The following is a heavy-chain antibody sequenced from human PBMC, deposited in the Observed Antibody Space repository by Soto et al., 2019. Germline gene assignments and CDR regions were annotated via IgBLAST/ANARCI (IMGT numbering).Heavy chain of an antibody. Sequence: QLQLQESGPGLVRPSETLSLTCTVSGGSISSTSHYWGWVRQPPGKGLEWIGSIYYTGSTYFRPSIRSRVTISVDTSKNQFSLKLNSVPAANTTIYLCARLDGYGGLLDYWGQGTLVTVSS. CDR1: GGSISSTSHY. CDR3: ARLDGYGGLLDY. D-gene: IGHD2-21*01. J-gene: IGHJ4*02. CDR2: IYYTGST. V-gene: IGHV4-39*01.